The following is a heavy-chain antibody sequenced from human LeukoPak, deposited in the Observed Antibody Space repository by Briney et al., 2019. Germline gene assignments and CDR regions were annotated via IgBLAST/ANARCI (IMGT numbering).Heavy chain of an antibody. V-gene: IGHV3-11*04. Sequence: GGSLRLSCAASGFSFSDYYMSWIRQAPGKGLQWLSYIRDGGTTIFYADSVKGRFTISRDNAKNSLYLQLNSLRAEDTAVYYCARVGKVGATGALDVWGQGTLVTVSS. J-gene: IGHJ3*01. D-gene: IGHD1-26*01. CDR2: IRDGGTTI. CDR3: ARVGKVGATGALDV. CDR1: GFSFSDYY.